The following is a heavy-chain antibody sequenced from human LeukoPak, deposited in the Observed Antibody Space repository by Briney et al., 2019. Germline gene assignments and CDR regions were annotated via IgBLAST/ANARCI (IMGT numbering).Heavy chain of an antibody. Sequence: GGSLRLSCAASGFTFSSYSMNWVRQAPGKGLEWVSSISSSSSYIYYADSVKGRFTISRDNAKNSLYLQMNSLRAEDTAVYYCAKDLPNRIVGATNPDYWGQGTLVTVSS. CDR1: GFTFSSYS. CDR3: AKDLPNRIVGATNPDY. CDR2: ISSSSSYI. D-gene: IGHD1-26*01. V-gene: IGHV3-21*01. J-gene: IGHJ4*02.